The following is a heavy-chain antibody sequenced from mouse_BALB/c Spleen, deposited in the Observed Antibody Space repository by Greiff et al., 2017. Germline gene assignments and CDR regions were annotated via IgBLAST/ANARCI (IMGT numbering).Heavy chain of an antibody. J-gene: IGHJ4*01. V-gene: IGHV5-6-3*01. Sequence: DVQLVESGGGLVQPGGSLKLSCAASGFTFSSYGMSWVRQTPDKRLELVATINSNGGSTYYPDSVKGRFTISRDNAKNTLYLQMSSLKSEDTAMYYCARVRGNYYAMDYWGQGTSVTVSS. CDR1: GFTFSSYG. CDR3: ARVRGNYYAMDY. CDR2: INSNGGST. D-gene: IGHD2-14*01.